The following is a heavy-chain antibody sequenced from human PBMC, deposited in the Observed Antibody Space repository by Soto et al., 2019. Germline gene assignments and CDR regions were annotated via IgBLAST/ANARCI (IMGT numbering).Heavy chain of an antibody. D-gene: IGHD3-16*01. CDR2: ISSNGGST. CDR3: ARDLDSTSYEYDFDY. V-gene: IGHV3-64*01. J-gene: IGHJ4*02. Sequence: PGGSLRLSCAASGFTFSSYAMHWVRQAPGKGLEYVSAISSNGGSTYYANSVKGRFTISRDNSKNTLYLQMGSLRAEDMAVYYCARDLDSTSYEYDFDYWGQGTRVPVTS. CDR1: GFTFSSYA.